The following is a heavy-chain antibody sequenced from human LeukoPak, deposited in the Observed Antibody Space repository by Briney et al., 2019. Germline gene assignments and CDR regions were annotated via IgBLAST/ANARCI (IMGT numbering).Heavy chain of an antibody. Sequence: ASVTVSCKASGGTFSSYAISWVRQAPGQGLEWMGGIIPIFGTANYAQKFQGRVTITADESTSTAYMELSSLRSEDTAVYYCARGPTYYYDSSGYYSTYYFDYWGQGTLVTVSS. CDR3: ARGPTYYYDSSGYYSTYYFDY. CDR2: IIPIFGTA. D-gene: IGHD3-22*01. V-gene: IGHV1-69*01. J-gene: IGHJ4*02. CDR1: GGTFSSYA.